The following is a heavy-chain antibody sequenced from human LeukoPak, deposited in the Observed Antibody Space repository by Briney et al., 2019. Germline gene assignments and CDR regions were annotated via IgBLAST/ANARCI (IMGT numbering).Heavy chain of an antibody. CDR1: GFTFRSYA. V-gene: IGHV3-74*01. CDR2: INTDGSST. J-gene: IGHJ3*02. Sequence: GGSLRLSCAASGFTFRSYAMSWVRQAPGKGLEWVSRINTDGSSTSYADSVKGRFTISRDNAKNTLYLQMNSLRAEDTAVYYCARVLMIFGVDDAFDIWGQGTMVTVSS. D-gene: IGHD3-3*01. CDR3: ARVLMIFGVDDAFDI.